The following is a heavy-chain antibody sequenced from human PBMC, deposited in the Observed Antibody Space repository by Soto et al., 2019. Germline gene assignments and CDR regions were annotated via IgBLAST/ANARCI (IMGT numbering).Heavy chain of an antibody. CDR2: ISAYNGNT. J-gene: IGHJ3*02. V-gene: IGHV1-18*01. Sequence: QVQLVQSGAEVKKPGASVKVSCKASGYTFTSYGISWVRQAPGQGREWMGWISAYNGNTNYAQKLQGRVTMTTDTSTSTDYMVLRGLGSDDTAVYYRARVYYEILICYYGPLFAFDIWGQGTMVTVSS. CDR3: ARVYYEILICYYGPLFAFDI. D-gene: IGHD3-9*01. CDR1: GYTFTSYG.